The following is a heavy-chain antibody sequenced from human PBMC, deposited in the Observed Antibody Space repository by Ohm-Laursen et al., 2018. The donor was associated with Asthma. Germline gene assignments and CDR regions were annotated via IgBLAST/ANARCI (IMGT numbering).Heavy chain of an antibody. CDR1: GYTFSRYS. J-gene: IGHJ4*02. CDR2: ISTASSFI. Sequence: SLRLSCAASGYTFSRYSIHWVRQAPGKGLEWVASISTASSFIYYADSVRGRFTTSRDNARNSVYLQMNSLRAEDTAVYYCARSGKGYGSGSYPDYWGQGTLVTVSS. V-gene: IGHV3-21*01. D-gene: IGHD3-10*01. CDR3: ARSGKGYGSGSYPDY.